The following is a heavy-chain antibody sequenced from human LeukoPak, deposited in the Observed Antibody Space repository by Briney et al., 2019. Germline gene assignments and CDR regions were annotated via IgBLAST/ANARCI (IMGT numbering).Heavy chain of an antibody. CDR2: ISSTGGTT. V-gene: IGHV3-23*01. J-gene: IGHJ6*03. CDR1: GITFSSYG. D-gene: IGHD2-15*01. Sequence: PGGSLRLSCAASGITFSSYGMSWVRQAPRKGLEWVSSISSTGGTTYYADSVKGRFTISRDNSKNTLYLQMNSLRAEDTAIYYCAKNGDRGAYCAGGTCYPYFYYYMDVWSKGTTVTI. CDR3: AKNGDRGAYCAGGTCYPYFYYYMDV.